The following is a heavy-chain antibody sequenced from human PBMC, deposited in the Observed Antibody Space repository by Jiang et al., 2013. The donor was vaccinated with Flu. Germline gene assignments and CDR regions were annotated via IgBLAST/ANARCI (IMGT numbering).Heavy chain of an antibody. CDR2: VYYSGST. J-gene: IGHJ6*02. CDR1: GGSISGYY. V-gene: IGHV4-59*01. CDR3: ARDRTIMSDTATSFYGMDV. Sequence: GPGLVKPSETLSLTCSVSGGSISGYYWSWIRQTPGKGREWIGHVYYSGSTKYNPSLKSRVTISVDTSKNQFSLKLASVTAADTAVYYCARDRTIMSDTATSFYGMDVWGQGTTVTVSS. D-gene: IGHD1-7*01.